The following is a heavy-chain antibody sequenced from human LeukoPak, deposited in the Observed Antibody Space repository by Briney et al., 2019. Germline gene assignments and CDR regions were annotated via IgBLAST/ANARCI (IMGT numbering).Heavy chain of an antibody. D-gene: IGHD3-10*01. CDR2: ISAYNGNT. V-gene: IGHV1-18*01. Sequence: ASVKVSCKASGYTFTSYGISWVRQAPGQGLEWMGWISAYNGNTNYAQKLQGRVTMTTDTSTSTAYMELRSLRSDDTAVYYCARTASVAVRSSFDPWGQGTLVTVSS. CDR3: ARTASVAVRSSFDP. J-gene: IGHJ5*02. CDR1: GYTFTSYG.